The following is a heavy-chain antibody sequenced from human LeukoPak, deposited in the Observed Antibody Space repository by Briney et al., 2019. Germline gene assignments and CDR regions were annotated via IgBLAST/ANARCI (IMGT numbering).Heavy chain of an antibody. CDR3: ARHDNYPGFGRGFDP. CDR2: MYYSGTT. D-gene: IGHD1-14*01. CDR1: GDSMSGYY. J-gene: IGHJ5*02. V-gene: IGHV4-59*08. Sequence: SETLSLTCSVSGDSMSGYYWSWIRQPPGKGLEWIGYMYYSGTTNYNPSLKSRVTISADTSKNHFSLKLYSVTAADTAVYYCARHDNYPGFGRGFDPWGQGFLVTVSS.